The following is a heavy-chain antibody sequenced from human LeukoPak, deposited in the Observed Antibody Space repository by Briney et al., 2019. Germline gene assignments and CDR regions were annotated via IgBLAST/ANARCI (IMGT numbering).Heavy chain of an antibody. D-gene: IGHD3-10*01. V-gene: IGHV3-74*01. CDR2: INSDGINT. J-gene: IGHJ6*03. Sequence: GGSLRLSCAASGFTFSNYWMHWVRQAPGKGLVWVSRINSDGINTSYADSVKGRFTISRDNAKNTLNLQMNSLKGDDTAVYYCAKDSAFYYIDVWGKGTTVIISS. CDR1: GFTFSNYW. CDR3: AKDSAFYYIDV.